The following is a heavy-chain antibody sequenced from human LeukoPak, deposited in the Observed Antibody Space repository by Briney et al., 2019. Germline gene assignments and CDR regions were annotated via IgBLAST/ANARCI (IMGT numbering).Heavy chain of an antibody. CDR1: GFTFSSYA. V-gene: IGHV3-30-3*01. Sequence: GGSLRLSCAASGFTFSSYAMHWVRQAPGKGLEWVAVISYDGSNKYYADSVKGRFTISRDNSKNTLYLQMNGLRAEDTAVYYCARDRVGATDYFDYWGQGTLVTVSS. J-gene: IGHJ4*02. D-gene: IGHD1-26*01. CDR2: ISYDGSNK. CDR3: ARDRVGATDYFDY.